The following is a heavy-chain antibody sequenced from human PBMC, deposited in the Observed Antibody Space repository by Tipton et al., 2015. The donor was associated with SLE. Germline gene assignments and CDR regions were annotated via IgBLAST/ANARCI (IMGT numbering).Heavy chain of an antibody. J-gene: IGHJ5*02. CDR3: ARGTRETRADL. V-gene: IGHV4-61*09. Sequence: TLSLTCTVSNGSISSGSYYWSWIRQPAGKGLEWIGHVYPGGTSDYNASLKSRVDISIDTSKNKLSLKLTSVTAADTAMYYCARGTRETRADLWGQGALVKASS. CDR2: VYPGGTS. CDR1: NGSISSGSYY. D-gene: IGHD1-14*01.